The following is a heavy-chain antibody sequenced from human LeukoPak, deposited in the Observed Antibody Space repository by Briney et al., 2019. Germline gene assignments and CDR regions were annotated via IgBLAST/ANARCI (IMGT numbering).Heavy chain of an antibody. Sequence: SETLSLTCTVSGGSISSYYWRWIRQPPGKGLEWIGYIYYSGSTNYNPSLKSRVTISVDTSKNQFSLKLSSVTAADTAVYYCARAGYDFWSGAYYYYYYMDVWGKGTTVTVSS. CDR3: ARAGYDFWSGAYYYYYYMDV. V-gene: IGHV4-59*01. CDR2: IYYSGST. D-gene: IGHD3-3*01. CDR1: GGSISSYY. J-gene: IGHJ6*03.